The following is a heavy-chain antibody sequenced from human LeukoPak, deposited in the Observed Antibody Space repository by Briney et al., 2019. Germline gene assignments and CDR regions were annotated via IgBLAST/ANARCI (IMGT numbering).Heavy chain of an antibody. J-gene: IGHJ5*02. CDR3: ARDERPTERWFDP. CDR1: GYTFTGYY. D-gene: IGHD1-26*01. Sequence: ASVKVSCKASGYTFTGYYMHWVRQAPGQGLEWMGWINPNSGGTNYAQKFQGRVTMTRDTSISTAYMELSRLRSDDTAVYYCARDERPTERWFDPWGQGTLVTVSS. V-gene: IGHV1-2*02. CDR2: INPNSGGT.